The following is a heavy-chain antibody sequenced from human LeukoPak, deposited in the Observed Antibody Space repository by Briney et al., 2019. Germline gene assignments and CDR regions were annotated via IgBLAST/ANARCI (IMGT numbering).Heavy chain of an antibody. J-gene: IGHJ6*03. CDR3: ARDGRHSSGFNYYYYYYMDV. CDR1: GFTFSSYW. Sequence: GGSLRLSCAASGFTFSSYWMSWVRQAPGKGLEWVADIKQDGSEKYYVGSVKGRFTISRDNAENSLYLQMNSLRAEDTAVYYCARDGRHSSGFNYYYYYYMDVWGKGTTVTVSS. V-gene: IGHV3-7*01. CDR2: IKQDGSEK. D-gene: IGHD3-22*01.